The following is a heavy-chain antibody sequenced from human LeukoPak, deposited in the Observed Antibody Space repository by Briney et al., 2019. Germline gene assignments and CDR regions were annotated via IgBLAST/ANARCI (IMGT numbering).Heavy chain of an antibody. V-gene: IGHV4-59*01. CDR1: GGSISSYY. Sequence: SETLSLTCTVSGGSISSYYWSWIRQPPGKGLEWIGYIYYSGSTNYNPSLKSRVTISVDTSKNQFSLKLSSMIAADTAVYYCARGRYSSSWYGWFDPWGQGTLVTVSS. D-gene: IGHD6-13*01. CDR2: IYYSGST. CDR3: ARGRYSSSWYGWFDP. J-gene: IGHJ5*02.